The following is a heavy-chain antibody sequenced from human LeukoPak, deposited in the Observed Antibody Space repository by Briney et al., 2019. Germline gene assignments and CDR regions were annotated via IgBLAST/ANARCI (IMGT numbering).Heavy chain of an antibody. J-gene: IGHJ3*02. D-gene: IGHD3-10*01. CDR3: ARDAYYYYGSGSPIRAFDI. CDR1: GYTFTGYY. V-gene: IGHV1-2*02. Sequence: ASVKVSCKASGYTFTGYYMHWVRQAPGQGLEWMGWINPYSGGTNFAQKFQGRITMTRDTSISTAYMELRTLRSDDTALYYCARDAYYYYGSGSPIRAFDIWGQGTMVTVSS. CDR2: INPYSGGT.